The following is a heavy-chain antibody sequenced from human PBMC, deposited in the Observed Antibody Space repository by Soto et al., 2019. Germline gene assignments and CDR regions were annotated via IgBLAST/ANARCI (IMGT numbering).Heavy chain of an antibody. V-gene: IGHV1-69*02. CDR2: INPILSMS. J-gene: IGHJ4*02. D-gene: IGHD3-10*01. CDR1: GDTFTFDS. CDR3: ASSYGSGYRAFDY. Sequence: QVQLVQSGAEVKKPGSSVRVSCKASGDTFTFDSINWVRQAPGLGLEWMGRINPILSMSNYAQRFQGRVTMTADKSPSTASMELSSLRSEDTAMYYCASSYGSGYRAFDYWGQGALVTVSS.